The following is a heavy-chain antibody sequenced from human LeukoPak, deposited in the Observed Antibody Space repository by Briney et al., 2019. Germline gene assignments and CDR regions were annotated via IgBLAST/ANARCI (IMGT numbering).Heavy chain of an antibody. CDR3: ARDSTLINYYYSMDV. Sequence: ASVKVSCKASGYTFTSYGISWVRQAPGQGLEWMGWINPNSGGTKYAQKFQGRVTMTRDTSITTAFLELSRLRSDDTAVYYCARDSTLINYYYSMDVWGRGTTVTVSS. V-gene: IGHV1-2*02. CDR1: GYTFTSYG. J-gene: IGHJ6*03. D-gene: IGHD5-24*01. CDR2: INPNSGGT.